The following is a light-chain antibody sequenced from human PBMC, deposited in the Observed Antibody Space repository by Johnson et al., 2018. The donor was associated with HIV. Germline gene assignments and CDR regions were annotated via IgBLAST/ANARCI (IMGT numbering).Light chain of an antibody. V-gene: IGLV1-51*02. CDR2: KNN. Sequence: QSVLTQPPSVSAAPGQKVTISCSGSSSNIGNNYVSWYQQLPGTALKLLIYKNNKRPSGIPDRFSGSKFGTSATLGITGLQTGDEADYYCGTWNSSLSVQNYVFGTGTKVTVV. J-gene: IGLJ1*01. CDR3: GTWNSSLSVQNYV. CDR1: SSNIGNNY.